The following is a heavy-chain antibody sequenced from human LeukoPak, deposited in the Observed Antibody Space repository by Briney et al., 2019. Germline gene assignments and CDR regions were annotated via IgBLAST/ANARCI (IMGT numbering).Heavy chain of an antibody. J-gene: IGHJ4*02. CDR1: GFIPTSHG. CDR3: AKGAKDYYDSSGYWGIDY. Sequence: GGSLRLSCAASGFIPTSHGMSWVRQAPGKGLEWVSTVSSRMGTFYTDSVKGRFITSRDNSKNTLLLQMNSLRAEDTAVYYCAKGAKDYYDSSGYWGIDYWGQGTLVTVSS. V-gene: IGHV3-23*01. CDR2: VSSRMGT. D-gene: IGHD3-22*01.